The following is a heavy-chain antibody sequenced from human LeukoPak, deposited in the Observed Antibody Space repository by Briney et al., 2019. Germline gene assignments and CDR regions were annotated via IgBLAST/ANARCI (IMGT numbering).Heavy chain of an antibody. CDR1: GYTFTNYH. J-gene: IGHJ4*02. CDR3: ARGSGSYYDY. Sequence: ASVKVSCESSGYTFTNYHIHWVRQAPGQGLEWMGIINPSGGSTSYAQNFQGRVTMTRDTSTSTVYMDLSSLRSEDTAVYYCARGSGSYYDYWGQGNLVTVSS. CDR2: INPSGGST. D-gene: IGHD3-10*01. V-gene: IGHV1-46*01.